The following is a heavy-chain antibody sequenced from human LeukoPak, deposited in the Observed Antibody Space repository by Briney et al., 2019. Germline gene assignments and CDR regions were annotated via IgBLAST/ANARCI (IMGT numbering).Heavy chain of an antibody. V-gene: IGHV4-31*03. J-gene: IGHJ6*03. CDR3: ARNLEDYSNPGDYYYYYMDV. Sequence: SETLCLACTVSGASISSGGYYWSWIRQHPGKGLEWIGYIYYSGSTYYNPSLKSRVTISVDTSKNQFSLKLSSVTAADTAVYYCARNLEDYSNPGDYYYYYMDVWGKGTTVTVSS. CDR2: IYYSGST. CDR1: GASISSGGYY. D-gene: IGHD4-11*01.